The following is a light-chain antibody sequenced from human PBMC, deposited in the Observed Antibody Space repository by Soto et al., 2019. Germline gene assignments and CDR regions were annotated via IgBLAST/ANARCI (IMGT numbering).Light chain of an antibody. CDR2: EVD. CDR3: QSYDSSTVV. Sequence: QSALTQPPSASGSPGQSVSISCTGSSSNVGGYNYVSWYQQHPGKAPRLIIYEVDKRPSGVPDRFSGSTDGSSNSASLTISGLQTEDEADYYCQSYDSSTVVFGGGTQLTVL. J-gene: IGLJ2*01. CDR1: SSNVGGYNY. V-gene: IGLV2-8*01.